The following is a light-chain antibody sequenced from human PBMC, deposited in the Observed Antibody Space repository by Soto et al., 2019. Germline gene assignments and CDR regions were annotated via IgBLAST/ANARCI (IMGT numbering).Light chain of an antibody. CDR3: SSYTGGGTSRV. Sequence: QSALTQPASVSGSPGQSITISCTGTSSDVGGYNYVSWYQQHPGKAPKLMIYEVSNRPSGVSNRFSGSKSGNTASLTISGLQAEDEADYYCSSYTGGGTSRVFGTGTKVTVL. J-gene: IGLJ1*01. CDR2: EVS. V-gene: IGLV2-14*01. CDR1: SSDVGGYNY.